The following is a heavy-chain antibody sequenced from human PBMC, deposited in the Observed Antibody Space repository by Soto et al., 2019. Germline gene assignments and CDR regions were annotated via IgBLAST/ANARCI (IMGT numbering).Heavy chain of an antibody. CDR3: TTDACGSYCGYYYYGMDV. CDR1: GFTFSNAW. D-gene: IGHD1-26*01. J-gene: IGHJ6*02. CDR2: IKSKTDGGTT. Sequence: EVQLVESGGGLVKPGGSLRLSCAASGFTFSNAWMSWVRQAPGKGLEWVGRIKSKTDGGTTDYAAPVKGRFTISRDDSKXTPXLQMNSLKTEDTAVYYCTTDACGSYCGYYYYGMDVWGQGTTVTVSS. V-gene: IGHV3-15*01.